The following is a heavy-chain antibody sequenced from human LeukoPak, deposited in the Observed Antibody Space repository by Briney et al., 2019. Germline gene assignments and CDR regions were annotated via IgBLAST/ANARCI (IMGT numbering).Heavy chain of an antibody. J-gene: IGHJ4*02. CDR2: IWYDGSNK. CDR1: GFNFSSYG. V-gene: IGHV3-33*06. Sequence: GGSLRLSCAASGFNFSSYGMHWVRQALGKWLEWVAVIWYDGSNKYYADSVKGRFTISRHNSKNTLYLQMNSLRAEDTAVYYCAKVQFAGMAKNYFDYWGQGTLVTVSS. CDR3: AKVQFAGMAKNYFDY. D-gene: IGHD5-24*01.